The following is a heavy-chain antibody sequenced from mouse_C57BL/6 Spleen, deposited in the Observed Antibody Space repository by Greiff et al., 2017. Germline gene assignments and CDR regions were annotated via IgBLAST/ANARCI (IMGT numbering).Heavy chain of an antibody. Sequence: QVQLQQPWAELVKPGASVKLSCKASCYTFTSYWMLWVKPRHGQGLEWIGEIAPSDSYTNYNQKFQGKATWTVDLSSSTAYMQLSSLTSEDSAFYYCASRDYSNFYFHYRGQGTTLTFSS. D-gene: IGHD2-5*01. J-gene: IGHJ2*01. CDR1: CYTFTSYW. CDR2: IAPSDSYT. CDR3: ASRDYSNFYFHY. V-gene: IGHV1-50*01.